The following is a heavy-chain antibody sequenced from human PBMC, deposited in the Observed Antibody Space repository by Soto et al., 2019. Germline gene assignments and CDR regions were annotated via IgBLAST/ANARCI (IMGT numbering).Heavy chain of an antibody. Sequence: EVQLLESGGGLVQPGGSLRLSCAASGFTFSTYIMTWVRQAPGRGLEWVAAISADGVVTNYADSVKGRFTISSDNSKTTVDLQLNSLRAEVSAQYYCVTDRGLWRRAVSGIYDYWGQGVLVTVSS. J-gene: IGHJ4*02. CDR3: VTDRGLWRRAVSGIYDY. D-gene: IGHD5-18*01. CDR2: ISADGVVT. CDR1: GFTFSTYI. V-gene: IGHV3-23*01.